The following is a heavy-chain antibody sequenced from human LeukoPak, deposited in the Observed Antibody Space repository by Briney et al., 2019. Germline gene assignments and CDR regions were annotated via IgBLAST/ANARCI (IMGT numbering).Heavy chain of an antibody. CDR2: IYYTGTT. V-gene: IGHV4-59*11. J-gene: IGHJ4*02. D-gene: IGHD2-2*01. Sequence: PSETLSLTCTVGGGSLSGHYWGWIRQPPGKGLELVGHIYYTGTTFYNPSLNSRVTITFDTSRNQFSLRLTSVIAADTAVYYCARFSWGCSTASCYLTNWGQGALVTVSS. CDR1: GGSLSGHY. CDR3: ARFSWGCSTASCYLTN.